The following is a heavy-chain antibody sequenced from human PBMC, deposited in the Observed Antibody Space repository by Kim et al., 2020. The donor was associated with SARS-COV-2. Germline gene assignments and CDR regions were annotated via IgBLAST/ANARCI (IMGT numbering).Heavy chain of an antibody. CDR2: VSESGTGT. CDR3: VKHTLSSGYSHNIFYFD. D-gene: IGHD3-22*01. Sequence: GGSLRLSCAASGFTFRNYAMGWVRQTPGKGLEWVLSVSESGTGTSYADSVKGRFTIFRDNSKETVYLQMNSLTVDDTAFYYCVKHTLSSGYSHNIFYFD. J-gene: IGHJ4*01. V-gene: IGHV3-23*01. CDR1: GFTFRNYA.